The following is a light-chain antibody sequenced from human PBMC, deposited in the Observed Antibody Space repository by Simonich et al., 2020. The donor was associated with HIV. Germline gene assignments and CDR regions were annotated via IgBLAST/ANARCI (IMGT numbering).Light chain of an antibody. V-gene: IGKV4-1*01. CDR1: RSVLYSSNNKNY. CDR3: QQYYSTPPT. Sequence: DIVMTQSPDSLAVSLGERATINCKSSRSVLYSSNNKNYLAWYQQKPGQPPKLLIYWASTRESGVPDRVSASGSGTDFTLTISSLQAEDVAVYYCQQYYSTPPTFGQGTKVEIK. CDR2: WAS. J-gene: IGKJ1*01.